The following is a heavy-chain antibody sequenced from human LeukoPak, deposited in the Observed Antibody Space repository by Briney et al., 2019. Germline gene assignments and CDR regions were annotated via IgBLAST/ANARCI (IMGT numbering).Heavy chain of an antibody. CDR2: IIPIFGTA. CDR1: GYTFVSYG. J-gene: IGHJ3*02. V-gene: IGHV1-69*13. CDR3: ASAFMTTVVTAAFDI. D-gene: IGHD4-23*01. Sequence: SVKVSCKAAGYTFVSYGISWVRQAPGQGLEWMGGIIPIFGTANYAQKFQGRVTITADESTSTAYMELSSLRSKDTAVYYCASAFMTTVVTAAFDIWGQGTMVTVSS.